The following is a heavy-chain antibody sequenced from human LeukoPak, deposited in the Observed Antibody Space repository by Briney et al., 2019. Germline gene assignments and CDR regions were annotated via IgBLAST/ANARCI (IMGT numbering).Heavy chain of an antibody. Sequence: QSGGSLRLSCAASGFTFSTYWMSWVRQAPGKGLEWVANIRQDGSVKYYVDSVKGRFTISRDNAKSSLYLHMNSLRADDTAVYYCAKDGRGSCSNANCHVSYHFDYWGQGILVTVSS. CDR1: GFTFSTYW. D-gene: IGHD2-2*01. J-gene: IGHJ4*02. CDR3: AKDGRGSCSNANCHVSYHFDY. V-gene: IGHV3-7*01. CDR2: IRQDGSVK.